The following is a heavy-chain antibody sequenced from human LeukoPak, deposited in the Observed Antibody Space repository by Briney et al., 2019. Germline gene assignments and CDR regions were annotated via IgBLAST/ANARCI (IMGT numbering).Heavy chain of an antibody. Sequence: GGSLRLSCAASGFTFSDYYMSWIRQAPGKGLEWVSYISSSGSTIYYADSVKGRFTISRDSAKNSLYLQMNSLRAEDTAVYYCARDAGGLYSSSWYHSTPFDYWGQGTLATVSS. D-gene: IGHD6-13*01. J-gene: IGHJ4*02. CDR3: ARDAGGLYSSSWYHSTPFDY. CDR2: ISSSGSTI. V-gene: IGHV3-11*01. CDR1: GFTFSDYY.